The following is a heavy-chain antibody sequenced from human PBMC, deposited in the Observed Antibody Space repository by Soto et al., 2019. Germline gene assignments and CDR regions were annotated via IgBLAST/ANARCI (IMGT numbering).Heavy chain of an antibody. V-gene: IGHV4-30-2*01. CDR1: GGSISSASNA. CDR3: ARSFYSYGNFYYFDY. CDR2: IYHSGYS. Sequence: QLQLLESGPGLVKPSQTLSLTCAVSGGSISSASNAWSWIRQPPGKGLEWIGYIYHSGYSYSIPSLKSRVTISVDNSANQFSLRLNSVTAADTAVYYCARSFYSYGNFYYFDYWGQGLLVTVSS. J-gene: IGHJ4*02. D-gene: IGHD5-18*01.